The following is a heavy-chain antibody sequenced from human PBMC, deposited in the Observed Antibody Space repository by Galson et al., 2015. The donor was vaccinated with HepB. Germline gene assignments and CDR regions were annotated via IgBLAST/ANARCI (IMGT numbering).Heavy chain of an antibody. CDR2: ISWDGGRT. CDR3: TRAPGSGYSYYFDY. V-gene: IGHV3-43*01. J-gene: IGHJ4*02. Sequence: CATSGFTFDDYTMHWVRQAPGKGLEWVSLISWDGGRTYYSDSVKGRFTISRDNSKTSLYLQMNSLRTEDTAFYYCTRAPGSGYSYYFDYWGQGTLVTVSS. D-gene: IGHD3-22*01. CDR1: GFTFDDYT.